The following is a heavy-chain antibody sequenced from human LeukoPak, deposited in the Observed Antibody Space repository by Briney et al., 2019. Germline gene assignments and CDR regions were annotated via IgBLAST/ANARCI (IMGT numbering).Heavy chain of an antibody. J-gene: IGHJ5*02. CDR3: ARDLAYCSSTSCYWGEWFDP. D-gene: IGHD2-2*01. CDR1: GGSISSYY. V-gene: IGHV4-59*01. Sequence: PSETLSLTCTVSGGSISSYYWSWIRQPPGKGLEWIGYMYYSGSANYNPSLKSRVTISGDTSKNQFSLKLSSVTAADTAVYYCARDLAYCSSTSCYWGEWFDPWGQGTLVTVSS. CDR2: MYYSGSA.